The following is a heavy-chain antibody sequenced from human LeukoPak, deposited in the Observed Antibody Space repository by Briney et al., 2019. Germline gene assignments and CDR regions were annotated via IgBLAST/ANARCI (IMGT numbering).Heavy chain of an antibody. V-gene: IGHV3-9*01. CDR1: GFTFSSYW. CDR3: AKDLSGYSYGAIDY. D-gene: IGHD5-18*01. J-gene: IGHJ4*02. CDR2: ISWNSGSI. Sequence: PGGSLRLSCAASGFTFSSYWMHWVRQAPGKGLEWVSGISWNSGSIGYADSVKGRFTISRDNAKNSLYLQMNSLRAEDTALYYCAKDLSGYSYGAIDYWGQGTLVTVSS.